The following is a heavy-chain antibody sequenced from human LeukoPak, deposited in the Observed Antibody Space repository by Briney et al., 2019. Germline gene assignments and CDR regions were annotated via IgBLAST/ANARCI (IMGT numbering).Heavy chain of an antibody. D-gene: IGHD3-16*01. CDR2: INHNGNVN. J-gene: IGHJ6*02. CDR3: ARGGGLDV. CDR1: GFTFSSYS. Sequence: GGSLRLSCAVSGFTFSSYSMNWARQAPGKGLEWVASINHNGNVNYYVDSVKGRFTISRDNAKNSLYLQMSNLRAEDTAVYFCARGGGLDVWGQGATVTVSS. V-gene: IGHV3-7*03.